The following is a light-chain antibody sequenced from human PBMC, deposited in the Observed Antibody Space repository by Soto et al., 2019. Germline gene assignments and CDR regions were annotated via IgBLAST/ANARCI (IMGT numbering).Light chain of an antibody. V-gene: IGKV3-20*01. Sequence: EIVLTQSPGTLSLSPGERATLSCRASQSVSSNYFAWYQQKPAPPPRLLFYAASRGAAGTPDRLSGRGSGADSALTISSLEAEVFAVDFGQQYGGYSMFAFGRGTKLESK. CDR3: QQYGGYSMFA. J-gene: IGKJ2*01. CDR2: AAS. CDR1: QSVSSNY.